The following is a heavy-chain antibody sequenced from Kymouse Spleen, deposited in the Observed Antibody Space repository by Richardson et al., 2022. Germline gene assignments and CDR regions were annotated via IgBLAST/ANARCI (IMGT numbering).Heavy chain of an antibody. CDR1: GFTFSSYA. J-gene: IGHJ3*02. CDR3: ARGTGDDAFDI. V-gene: IGHV3-64*02. CDR2: ISSNGGST. D-gene: IGHD7-27*02. Sequence: EVQLVESGEGLVQPGGSLRLSCAASGFTFSSYAMHWVRQAPGKGLEYVSAISSNGGSTYYADSVKGRFTISRDNSKNTLYLQMGSLRAEDMAVYYCARGTGDDAFDIWGQGTMVTVSS.